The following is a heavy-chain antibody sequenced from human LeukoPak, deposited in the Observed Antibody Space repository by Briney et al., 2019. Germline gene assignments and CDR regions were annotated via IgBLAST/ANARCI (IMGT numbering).Heavy chain of an antibody. Sequence: ASAKVSCKVSGKPLSELAVHWVRQSPTQGLEWMGGFDPEDAETVYTQKFQGRITMTEDKSTDTAYMELSGLRSEDSAVYFCSAFARGFNRGIPVAGYFNFWGQGTLVTVSS. V-gene: IGHV1-24*01. D-gene: IGHD6-19*01. CDR2: FDPEDAET. J-gene: IGHJ4*02. CDR3: SAFARGFNRGIPVAGYFNF. CDR1: GKPLSELA.